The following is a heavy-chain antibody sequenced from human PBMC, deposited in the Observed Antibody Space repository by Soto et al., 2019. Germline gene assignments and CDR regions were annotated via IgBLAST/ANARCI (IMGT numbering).Heavy chain of an antibody. V-gene: IGHV3-74*01. CDR3: AREGFTLIGESDMDV. CDR2: INSDGRNI. CDR1: HFTFSSYW. J-gene: IGHJ6*02. Sequence: EVQVVESGGGLVQPGGSLRLSCAASHFTFSSYWMHWVRQAPGKGLVWVARINSDGRNIRYAHTVKGRFTISRDNAKNTVDLQMNSLRAEDTALYYCAREGFTLIGESDMDVWGQGTTVTVSS. D-gene: IGHD3-10*01.